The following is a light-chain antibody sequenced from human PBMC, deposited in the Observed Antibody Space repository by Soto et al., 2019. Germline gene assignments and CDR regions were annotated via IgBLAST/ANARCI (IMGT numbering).Light chain of an antibody. CDR3: SSYTSSSIYV. Sequence: QSVLTQPASVSGSPGQSITISCTGSSTDVGGYNYVSWYQQHPGKAPKVMIYEVSNRPSGVSNRFSGSKSGNTASLTISGLQAVDEADYYSSSYTSSSIYVFGTGTKLTV. CDR2: EVS. CDR1: STDVGGYNY. V-gene: IGLV2-14*01. J-gene: IGLJ1*01.